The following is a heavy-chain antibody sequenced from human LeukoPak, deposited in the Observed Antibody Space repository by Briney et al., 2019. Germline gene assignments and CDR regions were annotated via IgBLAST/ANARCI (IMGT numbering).Heavy chain of an antibody. CDR1: GYTFTSYA. J-gene: IGHJ5*02. CDR2: INAGNGNT. Sequence: ASVKVSCKASGYTFTSYAIHWVRQAPGQRLEWMGWINAGNGNTKYSQKFQGRVTITRDTSATTAYMELSSRRSEDTAVYYCERAVTLGVVWGFDTWGQGTMVTVSS. CDR3: ERAVTLGVVWGFDT. D-gene: IGHD2-15*01. V-gene: IGHV1-3*01.